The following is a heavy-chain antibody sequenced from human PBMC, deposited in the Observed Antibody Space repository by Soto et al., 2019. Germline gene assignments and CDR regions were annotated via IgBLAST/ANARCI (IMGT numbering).Heavy chain of an antibody. CDR2: IKQDGSEK. Sequence: EVQLVESGGGLVQPGGSLRLSCAASGFTLSGYSMSWVRQAPGKGLEWVANIKQDGSEKYYVASVKGRFTISRDNAKNSVYLQINSLRADDTAVYYCARQRGCDYWGQGTLVPVSS. D-gene: IGHD1-1*01. J-gene: IGHJ4*02. V-gene: IGHV3-7*01. CDR3: ARQRGCDY. CDR1: GFTLSGYS.